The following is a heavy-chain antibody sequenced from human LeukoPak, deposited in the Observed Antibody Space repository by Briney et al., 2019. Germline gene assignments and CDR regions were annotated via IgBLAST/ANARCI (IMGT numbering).Heavy chain of an antibody. V-gene: IGHV4-30-2*01. CDR2: IYHSGST. CDR3: ARGEMATIGT. D-gene: IGHD5-24*01. CDR1: GGSISSGGYS. J-gene: IGHJ5*02. Sequence: SQTLSLTCAVSGGSISSGGYSWSWIRQPPGKGLEWIGYIYHSGSTYYNPSLKSRVTISVDRSQNQFSLKLSSVTAADTAVYYCARGEMATIGTWGQGTLVTVSS.